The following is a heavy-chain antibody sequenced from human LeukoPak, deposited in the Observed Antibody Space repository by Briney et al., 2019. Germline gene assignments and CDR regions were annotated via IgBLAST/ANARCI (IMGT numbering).Heavy chain of an antibody. V-gene: IGHV4-59*01. CDR3: AKNTVDTAPTYYHYYTHV. J-gene: IGHJ6*03. Sequence: PSETLSLTCIVSGGSISSYYWSWIRQPPWKGLEWIGYIYYSGSTNYNPSLKSRVTISVDTSKNQFSLKLSSVTAADTAVYYCAKNTVDTAPTYYHYYTHVWGKGTTVTVSS. CDR2: IYYSGST. CDR1: GGSISSYY. D-gene: IGHD5-18*01.